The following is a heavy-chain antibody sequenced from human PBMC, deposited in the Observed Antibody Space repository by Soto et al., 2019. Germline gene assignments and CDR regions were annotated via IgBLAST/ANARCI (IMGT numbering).Heavy chain of an antibody. V-gene: IGHV5-51*01. D-gene: IGHD5-18*01. CDR3: TRHTSDRYGPDS. CDR1: GYSFISYW. CDR2: IYPYDSET. Sequence: HGESLKISCKGSGYSFISYWIGWVRQMPGKGLQLMGIIYPYDSETRYSPSFQGLVTISADRSISTAYLQWSSLKTSDTAIYYCTRHTSDRYGPDSWGQGTLVTVSS. J-gene: IGHJ5*01.